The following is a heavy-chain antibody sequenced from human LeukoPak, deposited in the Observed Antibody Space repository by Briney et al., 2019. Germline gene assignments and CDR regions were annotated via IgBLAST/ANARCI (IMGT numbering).Heavy chain of an antibody. V-gene: IGHV3-33*01. CDR3: ASNSGSSGGY. Sequence: PGGSLRHSCAASGFTFSSYTMHWVRQAPGKGLEWVAVIWFDGSNTYYADSVKGRFTISRDNSKNTLYLQMNSLRAEDTASYYCASNSGSSGGYWGQGTLVTVSS. CDR2: IWFDGSNT. J-gene: IGHJ4*02. D-gene: IGHD1-26*01. CDR1: GFTFSSYT.